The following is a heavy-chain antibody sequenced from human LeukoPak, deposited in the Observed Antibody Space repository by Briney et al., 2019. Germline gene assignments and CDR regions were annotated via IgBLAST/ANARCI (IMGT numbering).Heavy chain of an antibody. J-gene: IGHJ4*02. D-gene: IGHD6-19*01. CDR3: ARDSIAVAGCFDS. CDR2: IWYDGSNN. CDR1: GFTFSSYG. Sequence: AGSLRLSCAASGFTFSSYGMHWVRQAPGKGLEWVAIIWYDGSNNYYADSVKGRLTISRDNSKNMLSLQMNRLRAEDTAVYYCARDSIAVAGCFDSWGEGSLVTVSS. V-gene: IGHV3-33*01.